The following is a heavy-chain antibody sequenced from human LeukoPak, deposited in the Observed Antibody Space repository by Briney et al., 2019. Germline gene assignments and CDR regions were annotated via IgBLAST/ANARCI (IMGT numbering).Heavy chain of an antibody. CDR3: AKAPVTTCRGAYCYPFDY. D-gene: IGHD2-21*01. J-gene: IGHJ4*02. V-gene: IGHV3-23*01. Sequence: GGSLRLSCAASGFTLSSYAMSWVRQAPGKGLEWVSAISDSGNTYHADSVKGRFTISRDSSKDTLFLQMNRPRPEDAAVYYCAKAPVTTCRGAYCYPFDYWGQGTLVTVSS. CDR2: ISDSGNT. CDR1: GFTLSSYA.